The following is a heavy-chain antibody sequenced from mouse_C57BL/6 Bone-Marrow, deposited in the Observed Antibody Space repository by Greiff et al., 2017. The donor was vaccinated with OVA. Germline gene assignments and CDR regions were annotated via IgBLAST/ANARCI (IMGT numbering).Heavy chain of an antibody. V-gene: IGHV1-61*01. CDR2: IYPSDSEN. D-gene: IGHD3-2*02. Sequence: QVQLQQPGAELVRPGSSVKLSCKASGYTFTSYWMDWVKQRPGQGLEWIGNIYPSDSENHYNQKFKNKATLTVDKSSSTAYMQLSSLTAEDSAVYYCARQLRLLAYWGQGTLVTVSA. CDR1: GYTFTSYW. CDR3: ARQLRLLAY. J-gene: IGHJ3*01.